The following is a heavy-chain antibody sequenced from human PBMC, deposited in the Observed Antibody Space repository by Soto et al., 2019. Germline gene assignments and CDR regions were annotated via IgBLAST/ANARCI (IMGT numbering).Heavy chain of an antibody. J-gene: IGHJ5*02. D-gene: IGHD6-6*01. CDR2: IIPIFGTA. Sequence: SVKVSCKASGGTFSSYAISWVRQAPGQGLEWMGGIIPIFGTANYAQKFQGRVTITADESTSTAYMELSSLRSEDTAVYYCARGLVPYSSSSSWFDPWGQGTLVTVSS. CDR1: GGTFSSYA. V-gene: IGHV1-69*13. CDR3: ARGLVPYSSSSSWFDP.